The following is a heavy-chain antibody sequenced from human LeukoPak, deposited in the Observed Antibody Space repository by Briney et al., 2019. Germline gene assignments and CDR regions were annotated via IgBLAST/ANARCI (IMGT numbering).Heavy chain of an antibody. Sequence: VASVKVSCKASGYTFTNYGISWVRQAPGQGLEWMGWISAYNGNTNYAQKVQGRVTMTTNTSTNTAYMELRSLRSDDTAVYYCARGKYCSGGECYSVRTSYNWLDPWGQGTVVTVSS. V-gene: IGHV1-18*01. CDR2: ISAYNGNT. J-gene: IGHJ5*02. CDR1: GYTFTNYG. D-gene: IGHD2-15*01. CDR3: ARGKYCSGGECYSVRTSYNWLDP.